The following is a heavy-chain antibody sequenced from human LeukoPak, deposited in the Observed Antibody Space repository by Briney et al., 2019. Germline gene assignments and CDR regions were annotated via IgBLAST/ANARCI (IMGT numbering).Heavy chain of an antibody. Sequence: SGTLSLTCAVSGASISSSNWWSWARQPPGKGLEWIGEIYHAGTTNYNPSLKGRITISVDNSRSQFSLKLTSVTAADTAVYFCLRIYCSSTSCHYFDYWGQGTLVIVSS. D-gene: IGHD2-2*01. J-gene: IGHJ4*02. CDR3: LRIYCSSTSCHYFDY. V-gene: IGHV4-4*02. CDR2: IYHAGTT. CDR1: GASISSSNW.